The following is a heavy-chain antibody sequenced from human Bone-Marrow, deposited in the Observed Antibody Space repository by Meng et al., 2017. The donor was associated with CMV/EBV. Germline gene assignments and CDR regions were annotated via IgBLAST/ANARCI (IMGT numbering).Heavy chain of an antibody. J-gene: IGHJ5*01. Sequence: WVRQAPRKGQEWLALIYWNDAKRYSPSLKSRLTITKDTSKNQVVRTTNNMDPVDTATYYCAHFGDSTTVVRGVNTDNGFDSWGQGTLVTVSS. CDR3: AHFGDSTTVVRGVNTDNGFDS. D-gene: IGHD3-10*01. V-gene: IGHV2-5*01. CDR2: IYWNDAK.